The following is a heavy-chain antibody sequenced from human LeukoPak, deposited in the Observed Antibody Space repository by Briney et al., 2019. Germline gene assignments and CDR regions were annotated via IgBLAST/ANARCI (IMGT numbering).Heavy chain of an antibody. CDR2: IKPNSGRT. V-gene: IGHV1-2*02. J-gene: IGHJ4*02. CDR3: ARDSSDILTGYYHF. D-gene: IGHD3-9*01. CDR1: GYTFNDYY. Sequence: ASVKVSCKTSGYTFNDYYLHWVRQAPGQGLEWMGGIKPNSGRTNYAPKFQGRVTLTTDTSISTAYMELSSLISGDTALYYCARDSSDILTGYYHFWGQGTLVTVSS.